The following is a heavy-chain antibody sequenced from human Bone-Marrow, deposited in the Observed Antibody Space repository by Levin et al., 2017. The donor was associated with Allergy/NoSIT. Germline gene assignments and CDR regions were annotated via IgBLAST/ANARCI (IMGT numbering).Heavy chain of an antibody. Sequence: GGSLRLSCAASGFTFSSYGMHWVRQAPGKGLEWVAVISYDGSNKYYADSVKGRFTISRDNSKNTLYLQMNSLRAEDTAVYYCAKEEYYYDSSGYYPLDYWGQGTLVTVSS. D-gene: IGHD3-22*01. CDR2: ISYDGSNK. J-gene: IGHJ4*02. CDR1: GFTFSSYG. CDR3: AKEEYYYDSSGYYPLDY. V-gene: IGHV3-30*18.